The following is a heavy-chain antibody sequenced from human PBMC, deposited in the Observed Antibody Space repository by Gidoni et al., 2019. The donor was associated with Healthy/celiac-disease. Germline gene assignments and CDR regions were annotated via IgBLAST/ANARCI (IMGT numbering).Heavy chain of an antibody. J-gene: IGHJ4*02. V-gene: IGHV4-39*01. Sequence: QLQLQESGPGLVKPSETLSLTCTVSGGSISSSSYYWGWIRQPPGKGLEWIGSLYYSGSTYYNPSLKSRVTISVDTSKNQFSLKLSSVTAADTAVYYCARQGWDCSSTSCYDSDYWGQGTLVTVSS. CDR1: GGSISSSSYY. CDR2: LYYSGST. CDR3: ARQGWDCSSTSCYDSDY. D-gene: IGHD2-2*01.